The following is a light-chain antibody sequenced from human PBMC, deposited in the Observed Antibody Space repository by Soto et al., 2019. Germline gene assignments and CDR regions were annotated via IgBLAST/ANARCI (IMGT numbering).Light chain of an antibody. Sequence: ETVLTQSPGTLSLSPGERATLSCRASQSVSSNYLAWYQQKPGQAPRLLIYGASTRATGIPARFSGSGSGTDFTQTISRLEPEDFAVYYCQQFGRSSPSWTFGQGTKVEIK. CDR2: GAS. CDR1: QSVSSNY. V-gene: IGKV3-20*01. J-gene: IGKJ1*01. CDR3: QQFGRSSPSWT.